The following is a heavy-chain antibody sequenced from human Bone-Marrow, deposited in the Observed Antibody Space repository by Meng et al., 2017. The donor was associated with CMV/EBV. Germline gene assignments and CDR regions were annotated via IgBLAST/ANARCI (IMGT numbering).Heavy chain of an antibody. V-gene: IGHV3-30*04. CDR3: ARDKGSRVTIFGVVSQSFLVYYFDY. CDR2: ISYDGSNK. Sequence: GESLKISCAASGFTFSSYAMHWVRQAPGKGLEWVAVISYDGSNKYYADSVKGRFTISRDNAKNSLYLQMNSLRAEDTAVYYCARDKGSRVTIFGVVSQSFLVYYFDYWGQGTRVTVSS. J-gene: IGHJ4*02. CDR1: GFTFSSYA. D-gene: IGHD3-3*01.